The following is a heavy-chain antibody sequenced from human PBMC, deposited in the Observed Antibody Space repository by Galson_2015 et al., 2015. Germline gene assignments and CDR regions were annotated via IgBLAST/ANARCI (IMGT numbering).Heavy chain of an antibody. CDR2: ISYDGSNK. Sequence: SLRLSCAASGFTFSSYAMHWVRQAPGKGLEWVAVISYDGSNKYYADSVKGRFTISRDNSKNTLYLQMNSLRAEDTAVYYCAREGPSIAAPLNHYYYGMDVWGQGTTVTVSS. D-gene: IGHD6-6*01. CDR1: GFTFSSYA. CDR3: AREGPSIAAPLNHYYYGMDV. J-gene: IGHJ6*02. V-gene: IGHV3-30-3*01.